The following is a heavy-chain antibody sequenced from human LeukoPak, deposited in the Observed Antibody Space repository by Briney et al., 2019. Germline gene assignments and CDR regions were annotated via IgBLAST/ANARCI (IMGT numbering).Heavy chain of an antibody. J-gene: IGHJ4*02. CDR1: GGSFSGYY. CDR2: INHSGST. D-gene: IGHD6-19*01. CDR3: ARAGIWAFDY. Sequence: SETLSLTCAVYGGSFSGYYWSWIRQPPGKGLEWIGEINHSGSTNYNPSLKSRVTISVDTSKNQFSLKLSSVNAADTAVYYCARAGIWAFDYWGQGTLVTVPS. V-gene: IGHV4-34*01.